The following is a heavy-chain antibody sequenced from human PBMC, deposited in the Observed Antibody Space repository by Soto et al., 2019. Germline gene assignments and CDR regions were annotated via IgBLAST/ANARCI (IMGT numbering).Heavy chain of an antibody. Sequence: SETLSLTCAVYGGSFSGYYWNWIRQPPGKGLEWIGEIDHSGYTYYSKSLRSRLTMSVDTSKSQFSLRLSSVTAADTAVYYCARATGTLRSRNCDYWGQGSLVTVSS. J-gene: IGHJ4*02. D-gene: IGHD1-1*01. CDR2: IDHSGYT. CDR1: GGSFSGYY. CDR3: ARATGTLRSRNCDY. V-gene: IGHV4-34*01.